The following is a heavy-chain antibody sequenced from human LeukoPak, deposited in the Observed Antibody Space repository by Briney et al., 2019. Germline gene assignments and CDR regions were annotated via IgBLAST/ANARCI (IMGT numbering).Heavy chain of an antibody. V-gene: IGHV1-69*04. D-gene: IGHD4-17*01. CDR1: GGTFSSYA. CDR3: ARSATVTTSLDY. J-gene: IGHJ4*02. CDR2: IIPILGIA. Sequence: ASVKVSCKASGGTFSSYAISWVRQAPGQGLEWMGRIIPILGIANYAQKFQGRVTITADKSTSAAYMELSSLRSEDTAVYYCARSATVTTSLDYWGQGTLVTVSS.